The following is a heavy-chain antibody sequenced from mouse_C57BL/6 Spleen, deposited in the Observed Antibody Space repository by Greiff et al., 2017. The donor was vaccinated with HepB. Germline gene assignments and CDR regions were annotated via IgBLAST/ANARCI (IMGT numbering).Heavy chain of an antibody. CDR3: AHYSNYEDYFDY. J-gene: IGHJ2*01. CDR2: IDPSDSET. Sequence: VQLQQPGAELVRPGSSVKLSCKASGYTFTSYWMHWVKQRPIQGLEWIGNIDPSDSETHYNQKFKDKATLTVDKSSSTAYMQLSSLTSEDSAVYYCAHYSNYEDYFDYWGQGTTLTVSS. CDR1: GYTFTSYW. V-gene: IGHV1-52*01. D-gene: IGHD2-5*01.